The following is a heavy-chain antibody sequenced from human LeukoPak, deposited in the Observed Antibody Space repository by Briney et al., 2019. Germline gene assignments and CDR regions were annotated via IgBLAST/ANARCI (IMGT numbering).Heavy chain of an antibody. CDR3: ERGGSGSYRDFDY. J-gene: IGHJ4*02. CDR1: GGSFSGYY. D-gene: IGHD3-10*01. CDR2: INHSGST. Sequence: SETLSLTCAVYGGSFSGYYCSWIRQPPGKGLEWIGEINHSGSTNYNPSLKSRVTISVDTSKNQFSLKLSSVTAADTAVYYCERGGSGSYRDFDYWGQGTLVTVSS. V-gene: IGHV4-34*01.